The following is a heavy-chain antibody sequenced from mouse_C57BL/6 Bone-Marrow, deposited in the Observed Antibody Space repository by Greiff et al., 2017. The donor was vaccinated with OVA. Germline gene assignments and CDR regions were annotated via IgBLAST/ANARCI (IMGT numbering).Heavy chain of an antibody. J-gene: IGHJ2*01. CDR1: GYAFSSYW. D-gene: IGHD2-3*01. V-gene: IGHV1-80*01. Sequence: VMLVESGAELVKPGASVKISCKASGYAFSSYWMNWVKQRPGKGLEWIGQIYPGDGDTNYNGKFKGKATLTADKSSSTAYMQLSSLTSEDSAVYFCARQPADGYYKGYYFDYWGQGTTLTVSS. CDR2: IYPGDGDT. CDR3: ARQPADGYYKGYYFDY.